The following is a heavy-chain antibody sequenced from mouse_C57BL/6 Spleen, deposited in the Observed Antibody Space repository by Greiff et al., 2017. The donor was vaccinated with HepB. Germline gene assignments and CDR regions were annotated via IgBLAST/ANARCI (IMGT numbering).Heavy chain of an antibody. V-gene: IGHV1-15*01. CDR3: TRETYGSSYVGFAY. CDR2: IDPETGGT. Sequence: QVQLQQSGAELVRPGASVTLSCKASGYTFTDYEMHWVKQTPVHGLEWIGAIDPETGGTAYNQKFKGKAILTADKSSSTAYMELRSLTSEDSAVYYCTRETYGSSYVGFAYWGQGTLVTVSA. CDR1: GYTFTDYE. D-gene: IGHD1-1*01. J-gene: IGHJ3*01.